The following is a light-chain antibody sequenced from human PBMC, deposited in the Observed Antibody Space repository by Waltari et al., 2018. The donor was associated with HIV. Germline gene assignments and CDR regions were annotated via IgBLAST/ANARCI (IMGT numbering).Light chain of an antibody. V-gene: IGKV3-20*01. CDR2: GAA. J-gene: IGKJ2*01. CDR1: QSISSSY. Sequence: EIVLTKSPGTLSLCPGDRDTLSCRASQSISSSYLVWYQQKPGQAPRLLMFGAANRATGIPDRISGSGSGTEFTLTISRLEPEDFAVYYCQQYGGSPLYTFGQGTKLEIK. CDR3: QQYGGSPLYT.